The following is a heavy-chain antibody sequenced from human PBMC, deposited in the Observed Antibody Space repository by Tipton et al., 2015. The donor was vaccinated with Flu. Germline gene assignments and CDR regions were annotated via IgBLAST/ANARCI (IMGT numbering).Heavy chain of an antibody. CDR1: GGFITSGSYY. V-gene: IGHV4-61*03. CDR3: ARQQTHGGSWYFFDY. CDR2: IFYSGNA. J-gene: IGHJ4*02. D-gene: IGHD5-24*01. Sequence: TLSLTCSISGGFITSGSYYWSWIRQPPGKGLEWIGNIFYSGNAHYSPSLKSRVTISVDTSNNHFSLKLSSVTAADTAVYYCARQQTHGGSWYFFDYWGQGSLVTVTS.